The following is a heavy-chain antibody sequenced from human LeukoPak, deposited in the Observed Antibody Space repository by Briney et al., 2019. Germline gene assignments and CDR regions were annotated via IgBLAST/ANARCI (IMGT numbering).Heavy chain of an antibody. J-gene: IGHJ6*03. D-gene: IGHD3-22*01. CDR1: GDSITNYY. CDR3: ARDKAESSGYYGTKDYYMDV. V-gene: IGHV4-59*01. Sequence: SETLSLTCTVSGDSITNYYWTWIRQPPGEGLEWIGYLSYSGSTNYNPSLKSRVTISVDTSKNQFSLKLSSVTAADTAVYYCARDKAESSGYYGTKDYYMDVWGKGTTVTVSS. CDR2: LSYSGST.